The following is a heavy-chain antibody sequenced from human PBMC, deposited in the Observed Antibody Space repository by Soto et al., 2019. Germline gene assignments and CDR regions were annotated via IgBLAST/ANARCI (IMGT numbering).Heavy chain of an antibody. CDR1: GGTLSSYA. V-gene: IGHV1-69*13. Sequence: SVKVTCKASGGTLSSYAISWVRQAPGQGLEWMGGIIPIFGTANYAQKFQGRVTITADESTSTAYMELSSLRSEDTAVYYCERDRGRANPNLLFFDYWGQGTLLTDSS. CDR3: ERDRGRANPNLLFFDY. J-gene: IGHJ4*02. D-gene: IGHD3-10*01. CDR2: IIPIFGTA.